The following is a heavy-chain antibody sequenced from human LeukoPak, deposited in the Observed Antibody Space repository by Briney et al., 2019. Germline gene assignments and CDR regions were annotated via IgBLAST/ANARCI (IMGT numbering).Heavy chain of an antibody. D-gene: IGHD2-8*01. Sequence: TSETLSLTCTVPDGSISNYFWSWIRQPPGKGLEWIGYIYYTGVTNSNPSLKSRVTISMDTSKNQFSLNLRSVTAADTAIYYCARHGRMVIMSKFSTGIDQWGQGTLVTVSS. V-gene: IGHV4-59*08. CDR1: DGSISNYF. J-gene: IGHJ4*02. CDR2: IYYTGVT. CDR3: ARHGRMVIMSKFSTGIDQ.